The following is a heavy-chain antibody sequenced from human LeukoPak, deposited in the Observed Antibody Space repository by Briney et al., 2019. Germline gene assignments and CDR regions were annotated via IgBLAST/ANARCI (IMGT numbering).Heavy chain of an antibody. CDR2: IIPIFGTA. Sequence: SVKVSCKASGGTFSSYAISWVRQAPGQGPEWMGGIIPIFGTANYAQKFQGRVTITTDESTSTAYMELSSLRSEDTAVYYCAGTAAGSYYYMDVWGKGTTVTVSS. V-gene: IGHV1-69*05. D-gene: IGHD6-13*01. CDR3: AGTAAGSYYYMDV. J-gene: IGHJ6*03. CDR1: GGTFSSYA.